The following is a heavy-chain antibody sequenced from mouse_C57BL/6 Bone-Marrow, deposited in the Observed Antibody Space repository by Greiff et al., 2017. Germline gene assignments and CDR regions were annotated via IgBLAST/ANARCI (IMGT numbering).Heavy chain of an antibody. J-gene: IGHJ2*01. CDR1: GYSITSDY. D-gene: IGHD3-3*01. Sequence: EVKLQESGPGLAKPSQTLSLTCSVTGYSITSDYWNWLRKFPGNKLESMGYISYSGSTYYNPYLKSRISITLDTSKNQYYLQLKSVTTEDTATYYCARYRGSFDYWGQGTTLTVSS. CDR2: ISYSGST. CDR3: ARYRGSFDY. V-gene: IGHV3-8*01.